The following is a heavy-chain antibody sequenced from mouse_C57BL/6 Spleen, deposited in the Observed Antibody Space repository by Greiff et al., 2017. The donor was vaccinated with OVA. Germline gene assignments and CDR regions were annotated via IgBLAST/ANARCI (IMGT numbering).Heavy chain of an antibody. J-gene: IGHJ1*03. CDR1: GYTFTDYY. V-gene: IGHV1-26*01. Sequence: EVQLQQSGPELVKPGASVKISCKASGYTFTDYYMNWVKQSHGKSLEWIGDINPNNGGTSYNQKFKGKATLTVDKSSSTAYMELRSLTSEDSAVYYCARFPYDYEGLHWYFDVWGTGTTVTVSS. CDR3: ARFPYDYEGLHWYFDV. D-gene: IGHD2-4*01. CDR2: INPNNGGT.